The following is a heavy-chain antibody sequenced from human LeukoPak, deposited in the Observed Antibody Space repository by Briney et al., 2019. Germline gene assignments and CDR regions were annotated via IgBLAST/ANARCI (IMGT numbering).Heavy chain of an antibody. D-gene: IGHD6-19*01. CDR1: GGSISSYY. CDR2: IYYSGST. J-gene: IGHJ4*02. Sequence: SETLSLTCTVSGGSISSYYWSWIRQPPGRGLEWIGYIYYSGSTNYNPSLKSRVTISVDTSKNQFSLKLSSVTAADTAVYYCASPYSSGWSRWGQGTLVTVSS. CDR3: ASPYSSGWSR. V-gene: IGHV4-59*12.